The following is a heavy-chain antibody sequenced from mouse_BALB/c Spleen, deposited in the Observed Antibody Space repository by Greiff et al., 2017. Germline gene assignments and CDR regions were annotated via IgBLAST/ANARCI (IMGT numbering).Heavy chain of an antibody. Sequence: QVQLQQSAAELARPGASVKMSCKASGYTFTSYTMHWVKQRPGQGLEWIGYINPSSGYTEYNQKFKDKTTLTADKSSSTAYMQLSSLTSEDSAVYYCARLGYEGPFAYWGQGTLVTVSA. CDR1: GYTFTSYT. CDR3: ARLGYEGPFAY. V-gene: IGHV1-4*02. CDR2: INPSSGYT. J-gene: IGHJ3*01. D-gene: IGHD2-2*01.